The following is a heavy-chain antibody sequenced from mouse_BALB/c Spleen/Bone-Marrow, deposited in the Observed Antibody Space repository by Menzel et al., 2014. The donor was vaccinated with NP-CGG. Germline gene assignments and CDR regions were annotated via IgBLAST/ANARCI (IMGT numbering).Heavy chain of an antibody. CDR1: GFTFSSYG. J-gene: IGHJ2*01. D-gene: IGHD3-1*01. CDR2: ISSGGSYT. Sequence: EVMLVESGGDLVKPGGSLKLSCAASGFTFSSYGMSWVRQTPDKRLEWVATISSGGSYTYYPDSVMGRFTISRDNAKNTLYLQMSSLKSEDTAMYYCARDGLDYWGRGTTLTVSS. CDR3: ARDGLDY. V-gene: IGHV5-6*01.